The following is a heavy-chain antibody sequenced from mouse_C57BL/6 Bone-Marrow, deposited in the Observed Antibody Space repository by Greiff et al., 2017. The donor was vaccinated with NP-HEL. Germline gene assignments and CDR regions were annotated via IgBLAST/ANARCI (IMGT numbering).Heavy chain of an antibody. CDR3: ARLRNYYGSAWFAY. V-gene: IGHV1-50*01. CDR2: IDPSDSYT. CDR1: GYTFTSYW. J-gene: IGHJ3*01. D-gene: IGHD1-1*01. Sequence: QVQLQQPGAELVKPGASVKLSCKASGYTFTSYWMQWVKQRPGQGLEWIGEIDPSDSYTNYNQKFKGKATLTVDTSSSTAYMQLSSLTSEDSAVYYCARLRNYYGSAWFAYGGQGTLVTVSA.